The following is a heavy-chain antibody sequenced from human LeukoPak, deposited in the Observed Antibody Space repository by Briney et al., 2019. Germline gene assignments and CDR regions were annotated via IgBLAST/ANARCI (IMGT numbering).Heavy chain of an antibody. CDR3: AKDRYYYGSGSYYNPHYYYGMDV. CDR2: ISYDGSNK. CDR1: GXTFSSYG. V-gene: IGHV3-30*18. Sequence: GGSLRLSCAASGXTFSSYGMHWVRQAPGKGLEWVAVISYDGSNKYYADSVKGRFTISRDNSKNTLYLQMNSLRAEDTAVYYCAKDRYYYGSGSYYNPHYYYGMDVWGQGTTVTVSS. D-gene: IGHD3-10*01. J-gene: IGHJ6*02.